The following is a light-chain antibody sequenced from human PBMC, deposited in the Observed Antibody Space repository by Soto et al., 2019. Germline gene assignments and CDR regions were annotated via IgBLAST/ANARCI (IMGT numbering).Light chain of an antibody. J-gene: IGKJ1*01. CDR3: QQYNSWLWT. V-gene: IGKV3-15*01. CDR1: QSVSSK. Sequence: EIVMTQSPATLPVSPGEGATLSCRASQSVSSKLAWYQQKPGQAPRLLIYGASTRATGIPARFSGSGSGTEFTLIISSLQSEDSAVYYCQQYNSWLWTFGQGTKV. CDR2: GAS.